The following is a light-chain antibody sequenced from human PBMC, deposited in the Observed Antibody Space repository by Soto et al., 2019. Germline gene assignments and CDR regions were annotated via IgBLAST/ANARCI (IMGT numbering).Light chain of an antibody. CDR3: QQYNSYSPST. CDR1: QSISSW. V-gene: IGKV1-5*01. Sequence: DIQMTQSPSSLSTSVGDRVTITCRASQSISSWLAWYQQKPGKAPKLLIYDASSLESGVPSRFSGSGSGTELSLTISSLQPDDFETYYCQQYNSYSPSTFGQGTKVDIK. J-gene: IGKJ1*01. CDR2: DAS.